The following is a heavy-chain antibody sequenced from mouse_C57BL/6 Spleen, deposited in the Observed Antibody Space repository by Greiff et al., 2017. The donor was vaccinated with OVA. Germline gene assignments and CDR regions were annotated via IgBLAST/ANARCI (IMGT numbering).Heavy chain of an antibody. V-gene: IGHV5-4*01. D-gene: IGHD2-4*01. CDR3: ARALYDYGGDAMDY. J-gene: IGHJ4*01. CDR2: ISDGGSYT. CDR1: GFTFSSYA. Sequence: VQLQQSGGGLVKPGGSLKLSCAASGFTFSSYAMSWVRQTPEKRLEWVATISDGGSYTYYPDNVKGRFTISRDNAKNNLYLQMSHLKSEDTAMYYCARALYDYGGDAMDYWGQGTSVTVSS.